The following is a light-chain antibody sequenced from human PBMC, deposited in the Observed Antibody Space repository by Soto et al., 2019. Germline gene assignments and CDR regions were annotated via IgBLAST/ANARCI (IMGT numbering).Light chain of an antibody. V-gene: IGKV1-9*01. Sequence: DIQLTQSPSLLSASVGDRVTITCRASQGISDYVTWYQQKPGKAPNLLIYATSTLQSGVPSRFSGSGSGTEFTLTISSLQPEDFATYYCQQLNTYLFIFGPGTKVEIK. CDR3: QQLNTYLFI. CDR1: QGISDY. J-gene: IGKJ3*01. CDR2: ATS.